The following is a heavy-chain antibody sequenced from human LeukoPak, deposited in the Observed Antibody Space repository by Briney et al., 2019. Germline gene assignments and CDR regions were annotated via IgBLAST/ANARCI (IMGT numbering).Heavy chain of an antibody. CDR1: GFTFSSYS. V-gene: IGHV3-21*01. J-gene: IGHJ5*02. Sequence: GGSLRLSCAASGFTFSSYSMNWVRQASGKGLEWVSSISSSSSYIYCADSVKGRFTISRDNAKNSLYLQMNSLRAEDTAVYYCARVREGYCSGGSCYPEGFDPWGQGTLVTVSS. CDR2: ISSSSSYI. CDR3: ARVREGYCSGGSCYPEGFDP. D-gene: IGHD2-15*01.